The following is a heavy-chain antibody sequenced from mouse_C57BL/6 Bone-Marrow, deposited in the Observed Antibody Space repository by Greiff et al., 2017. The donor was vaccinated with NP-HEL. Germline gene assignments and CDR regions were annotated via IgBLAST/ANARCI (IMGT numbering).Heavy chain of an antibody. D-gene: IGHD2-3*01. CDR1: GYTFTDYN. J-gene: IGHJ2*01. CDR2: INPNNGGT. V-gene: IGHV1-22*01. CDR3: ARWGDGYFYFDY. Sequence: EVQGVESGPELVKPGASVKMSCKASGYTFTDYNMHWVKQSHGKSLEWIGYINPNNGGTSYNQKFKGKATLTVNKSSSTAYMELRSLTSEDSAVYYCARWGDGYFYFDYWGQGTTLTVSS.